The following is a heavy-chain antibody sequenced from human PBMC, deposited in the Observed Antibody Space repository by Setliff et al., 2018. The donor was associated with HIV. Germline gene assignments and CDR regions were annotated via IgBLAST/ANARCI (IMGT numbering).Heavy chain of an antibody. V-gene: IGHV3-48*03. D-gene: IGHD3-3*01. CDR3: ARSIRASVRDTIFGGAQYYYYMDV. CDR2: ISVTGSTI. Sequence: GGSLRLSCAASGFTFDTYEMNWVRRAPGKGLEWVSYISVTGSTIFYGDSVEGRFTISRDNAKNSLYLQMNSLRADDTAVYYCARSIRASVRDTIFGGAQYYYYMDVWGKGTTVTVSS. CDR1: GFTFDTYE. J-gene: IGHJ6*03.